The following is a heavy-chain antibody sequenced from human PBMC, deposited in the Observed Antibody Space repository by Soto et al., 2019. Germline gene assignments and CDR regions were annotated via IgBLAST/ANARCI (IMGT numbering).Heavy chain of an antibody. J-gene: IGHJ5*02. Sequence: EVQLVESGGGLVKPGGSLRLSCAASGFTFSKYRMNWVRQAPGKGLEWVSYISSSSSSKFYADSVKDRFTISRYNAKSLLSLQMNSLRAEDTAVYYCARDHFDCGDACSSNSWGQGTRVTVSS. CDR3: ARDHFDCGDACSSNS. CDR1: GFTFSKYR. CDR2: ISSSSSSK. D-gene: IGHD2-21*02. V-gene: IGHV3-21*06.